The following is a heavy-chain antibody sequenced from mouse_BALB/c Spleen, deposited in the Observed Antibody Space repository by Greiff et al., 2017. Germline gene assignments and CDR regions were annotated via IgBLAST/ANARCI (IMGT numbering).Heavy chain of an antibody. V-gene: IGHV2-9*02. CDR1: GFSLTSYG. J-gene: IGHJ4*01. CDR2: IWAGGST. CDR3: AIDGDCDNAMDY. Sequence: QVQLKESGPGLVAPSQSLSITCTVSGFSLTSYGVHWVRQPPGKGLEWLGVIWAGGSTNYNSALMSRLSISKDNSKSQVFLKMNSLQTDDTAMYCCAIDGDCDNAMDYWGQGTSVTVSS.